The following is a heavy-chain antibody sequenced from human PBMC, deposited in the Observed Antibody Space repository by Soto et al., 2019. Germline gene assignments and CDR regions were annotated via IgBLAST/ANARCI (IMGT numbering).Heavy chain of an antibody. CDR2: IYYSGST. Sequence: TSETLSLTCTVSGGSISSGDYYWSWIRQPPGKGLEWIGYIYYSGSTYYNPSLKSRVTISVDTSKNQFSLKLSSVTAADTAVYYCARRIVLVPAAASTNNWFDPWGQGTLVTVSS. CDR1: GGSISSGDYY. CDR3: ARRIVLVPAAASTNNWFDP. J-gene: IGHJ5*02. V-gene: IGHV4-30-4*01. D-gene: IGHD2-2*01.